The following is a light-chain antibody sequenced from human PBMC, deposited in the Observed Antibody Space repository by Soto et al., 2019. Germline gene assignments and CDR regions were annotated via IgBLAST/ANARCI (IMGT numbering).Light chain of an antibody. Sequence: DIQMTQSPSTLSASVGDRVTITCRASQSISSWLAWYQQKPGKAPKLLSYDASSLASGVPTRFSGSGSGTEVTLTSSSLQPDDFATDYCQQYNSYTLYTCGQRTKPETK. CDR2: DAS. V-gene: IGKV1-5*01. CDR3: QQYNSYTLYT. J-gene: IGKJ2*01. CDR1: QSISSW.